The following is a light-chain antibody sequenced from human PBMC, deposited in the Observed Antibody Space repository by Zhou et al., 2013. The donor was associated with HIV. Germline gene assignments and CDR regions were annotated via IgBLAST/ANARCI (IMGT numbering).Light chain of an antibody. CDR3: QKYNSAPKT. V-gene: IGKV1-27*01. CDR1: QGISSY. J-gene: IGKJ1*01. Sequence: DIQMTQSPSSVSASVGDRVTITCRASQGISSYLAWYQQKPGKAPNLLIYAASTLQSGVPSRFNGSGSGTDFTLTISSLQPEDVATYYCQKYNSAPKTFGQGTKVEIK. CDR2: AAS.